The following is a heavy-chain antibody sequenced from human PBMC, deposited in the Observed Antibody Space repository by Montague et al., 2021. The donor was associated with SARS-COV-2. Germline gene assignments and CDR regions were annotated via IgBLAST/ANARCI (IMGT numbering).Heavy chain of an antibody. D-gene: IGHD6-19*01. CDR2: TYYRSKWYN. J-gene: IGHJ6*02. CDR3: ARAQQWLGAFYYYYGMEV. CDR1: GDSVFGNSAA. Sequence: CAISGDSVFGNSAAWNWIRQSPSRGLEWLGRTYYRSKWYNDYALSVKSRITINPDTSKNQFSLQLNSVTPEDTALYYCARAQQWLGAFYYYYGMEVWGQGTTVTVSS. V-gene: IGHV6-1*01.